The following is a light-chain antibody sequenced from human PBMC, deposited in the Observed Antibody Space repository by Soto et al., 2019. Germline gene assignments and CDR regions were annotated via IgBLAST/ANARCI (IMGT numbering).Light chain of an antibody. CDR3: QQRSSWPFT. J-gene: IGKJ3*01. Sequence: ELVLTQSPATLSLSPGERATLSCRASQSIGSYLGWYQQKPGQAPRLLIHSTSNRATGIPARFSGSGSGTDFTLTISSLETEDFALYYCQQRSSWPFTFGPGTKVDIK. CDR1: QSIGSY. V-gene: IGKV3-11*01. CDR2: STS.